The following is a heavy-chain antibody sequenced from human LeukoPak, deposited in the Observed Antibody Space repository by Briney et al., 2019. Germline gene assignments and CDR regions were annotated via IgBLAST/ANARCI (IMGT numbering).Heavy chain of an antibody. CDR2: IYSGTI. CDR3: AREDGIVDYYDSSGYYYGPY. D-gene: IGHD3-22*01. J-gene: IGHJ4*02. CDR1: GFTVSSNS. Sequence: GGSLRLSCTVSGFTVSSNSMSWVRQAPGKGLEWVSFIYSGTIHYSDSVKGRFTISRDNAKNSLYLQMYSLRAEDTAVYYCAREDGIVDYYDSSGYYYGPYWGQGTLVTVSS. V-gene: IGHV3-53*01.